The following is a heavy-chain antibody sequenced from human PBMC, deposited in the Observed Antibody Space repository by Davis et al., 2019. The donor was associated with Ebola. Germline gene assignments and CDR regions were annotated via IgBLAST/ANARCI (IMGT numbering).Heavy chain of an antibody. J-gene: IGHJ5*02. V-gene: IGHV4-38-2*01. Sequence: PSETLSLTCAVSGYSISSGSYWGWIRQPPGKGLEWIGSVYHSGTTYYNPSLKSRVIISVDTSKNQFSLKLSSVTATDTAVYYCARLITGDRRVTWFDPWGQGTLVTVSS. CDR3: ARLITGDRRVTWFDP. D-gene: IGHD7-27*01. CDR1: GYSISSGSY. CDR2: VYHSGTT.